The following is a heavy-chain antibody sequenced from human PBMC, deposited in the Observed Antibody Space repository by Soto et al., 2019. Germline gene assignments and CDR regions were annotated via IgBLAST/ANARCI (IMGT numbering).Heavy chain of an antibody. V-gene: IGHV4-59*01. J-gene: IGHJ4*02. D-gene: IGHD2-21*01. CDR3: ARGGYCGGDCFDY. CDR1: GGSISSYY. Sequence: SETLSLTCTVSGGSISSYYWSWIRQPPGKGLEWIGYIYYSGSTNYNPSLKSRVTISVDTSKNQFSLKLSSVTAADTAVYYCARGGYCGGDCFDYWGQGTLVTVS. CDR2: IYYSGST.